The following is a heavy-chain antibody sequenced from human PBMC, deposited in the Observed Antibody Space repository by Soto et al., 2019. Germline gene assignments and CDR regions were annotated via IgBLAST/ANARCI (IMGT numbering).Heavy chain of an antibody. J-gene: IGHJ6*02. CDR3: AKGGIGGMDV. D-gene: IGHD3-3*01. V-gene: IGHV3-33*06. Sequence: QVQLVESGGGVVQPGRSLRLSCTASGFTFTTYSVHWVRQAPGKGLEWLAVIWYDGSQKYYTDSVKGRFTISRDNSKNTEFLQMNSLRAEDTAVYYCAKGGIGGMDVWGQGTTVTVSS. CDR1: GFTFTTYS. CDR2: IWYDGSQK.